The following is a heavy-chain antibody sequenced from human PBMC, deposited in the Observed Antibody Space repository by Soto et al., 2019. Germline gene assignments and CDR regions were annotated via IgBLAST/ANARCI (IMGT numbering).Heavy chain of an antibody. CDR3: AKEINFRWDTDIVNYYYGMEV. V-gene: IGHV3-30*18. J-gene: IGHJ6*02. Sequence: QVQLVESGGGVVQPGRSLRLSCAASGFTFSSYGMHWVRQAPGKGLEGVAVISDDGSNKYYADSVKGRFTSSRDNSKNTLYLQMISLRAEDTTVYYCAKEINFRWDTDIVNYYYGMEVWGQGTTGTVSS. D-gene: IGHD5-18*01. CDR2: ISDDGSNK. CDR1: GFTFSSYG.